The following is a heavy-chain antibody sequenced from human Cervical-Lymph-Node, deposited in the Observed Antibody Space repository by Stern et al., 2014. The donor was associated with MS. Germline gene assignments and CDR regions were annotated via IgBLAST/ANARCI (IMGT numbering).Heavy chain of an antibody. Sequence: QLQLQESGPGLVKPSQTLSLTCTVSGGSISSGDYYRSWLRQPPGKGLEWIGYIYYSRSTYYNPSLKSRVTISVDTSKNQFSLKLSSVTAADTAVYYCASANCSSTSCPNWFDPWGQGTLVTVSS. CDR1: GGSISSGDYY. D-gene: IGHD2-2*01. CDR3: ASANCSSTSCPNWFDP. CDR2: IYYSRST. V-gene: IGHV4-30-4*01. J-gene: IGHJ5*02.